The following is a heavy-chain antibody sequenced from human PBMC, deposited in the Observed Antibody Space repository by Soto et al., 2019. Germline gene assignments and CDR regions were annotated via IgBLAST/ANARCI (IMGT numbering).Heavy chain of an antibody. V-gene: IGHV4-34*01. Sequence: SETLSLTCAVYGGSFSGYYWSWIRQPPGKGLEWIGEINHSGSTNYNPSLKSRVTISVDTSKNQFSLKLSSVTAADTAVYYCARGQVAARDYYYGMDVWGQGTTVTVSS. CDR3: ARGQVAARDYYYGMDV. D-gene: IGHD6-6*01. CDR2: INHSGST. CDR1: GGSFSGYY. J-gene: IGHJ6*02.